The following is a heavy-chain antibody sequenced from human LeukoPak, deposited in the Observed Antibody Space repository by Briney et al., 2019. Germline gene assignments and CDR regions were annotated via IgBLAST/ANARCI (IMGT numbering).Heavy chain of an antibody. J-gene: IGHJ6*03. CDR1: GGSISSYY. D-gene: IGHD6-13*01. V-gene: IGHV4-4*07. CDR2: IYTSGST. CDR3: ARGAAAAGRGTYYYYYYYYMDV. Sequence: SETLSLTCTVSGGSISSYYWSWIRQPAGKGLEWIGRIYTSGSTNYNPSLKSRVTMSVDTSKNQFSLKLSSVTAADTAVYYCARGAAAAGRGTYYYYYYYYMDVWGKGTTVTISS.